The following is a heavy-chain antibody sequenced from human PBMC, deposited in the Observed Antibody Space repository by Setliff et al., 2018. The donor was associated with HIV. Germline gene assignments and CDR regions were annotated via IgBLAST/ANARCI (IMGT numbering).Heavy chain of an antibody. V-gene: IGHV4-39*01. J-gene: IGHJ2*01. CDR3: ARNPPRFHYISTDSSPVNSWYFDL. D-gene: IGHD2-8*02. CDR1: GGSISGSNYY. Sequence: SETLSLTCTVSGGSISGSNYYWGWIRQPPGKGLEWVGSIYYSGSTYYSPSLKSRVTISVDTSKNQFSLTLTSVTAADTAVYYCARNPPRFHYISTDSSPVNSWYFDLWGRGTLVTVSS. CDR2: IYYSGST.